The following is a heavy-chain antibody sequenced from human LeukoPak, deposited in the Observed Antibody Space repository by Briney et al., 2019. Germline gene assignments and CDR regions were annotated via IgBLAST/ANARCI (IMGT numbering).Heavy chain of an antibody. CDR1: GFTFSDFW. J-gene: IGHJ4*02. CDR3: ARERGSHSLDY. V-gene: IGHV3-7*01. Sequence: GGSLRLSCAGSGFTFSDFWMTWVRQAPGKGLEWVANIKQDGSEKYYVDSVKGRFTISRDNAKNSLYLQMNSLRAEDTAVYYCARERGSHSLDYWGQGTLVTVSS. CDR2: IKQDGSEK. D-gene: IGHD1-26*01.